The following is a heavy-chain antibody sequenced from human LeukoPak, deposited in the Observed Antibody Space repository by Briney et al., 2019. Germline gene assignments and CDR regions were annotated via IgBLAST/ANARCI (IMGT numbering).Heavy chain of an antibody. Sequence: PGGSLRLSCAVSGFTFSSYAMSWVRQAPGQGLEWVSAISGSGGSKYYADSVKGRFTTSRDNSKHTLYLQMHSLRAEDTAVYYCARGRREKGCSSGWYYNAFDIWGQGTMVTVSS. CDR2: ISGSGGSK. J-gene: IGHJ3*02. V-gene: IGHV3-23*01. D-gene: IGHD6-19*01. CDR3: ARGRREKGCSSGWYYNAFDI. CDR1: GFTFSSYA.